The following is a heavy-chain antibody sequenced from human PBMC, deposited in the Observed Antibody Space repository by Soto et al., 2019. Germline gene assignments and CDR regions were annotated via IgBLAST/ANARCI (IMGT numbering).Heavy chain of an antibody. V-gene: IGHV1-69*02. CDR3: AGYPDNHYNDSHAYSYT. D-gene: IGHD3-22*01. J-gene: IGHJ5*02. Sequence: QVQLVQSGAEVKKPGSSVKVSCKASGGTFSTYTITWVRQAPGQGLEWMGRIIPIIGIINYAQKFQGRVTITADKCTGTAYMELTRLRSDDTAVYYCAGYPDNHYNDSHAYSYTWGQGTLVTVSS. CDR2: IIPIIGII. CDR1: GGTFSTYT.